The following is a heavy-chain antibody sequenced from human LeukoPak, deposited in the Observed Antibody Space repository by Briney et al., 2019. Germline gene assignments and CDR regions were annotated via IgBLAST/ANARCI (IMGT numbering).Heavy chain of an antibody. V-gene: IGHV3-11*01. CDR2: ISSSGSTI. CDR1: GFTFSDYY. CDR3: VKAMHYDGSDYIFHY. D-gene: IGHD3-22*01. J-gene: IGHJ4*02. Sequence: GGSLRLSCAASGFTFSDYYMSWIRQAPGKGLEWVSYISSSGSTIYYADSVKGRFTISRDNAKNSLYLQMNSLRAEDTALYYCVKAMHYDGSDYIFHYWGQGTLVTVSS.